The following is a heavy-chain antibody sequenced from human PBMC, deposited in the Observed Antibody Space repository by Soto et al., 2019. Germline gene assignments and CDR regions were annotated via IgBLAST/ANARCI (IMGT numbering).Heavy chain of an antibody. D-gene: IGHD6-13*01. J-gene: IGHJ6*02. CDR2: ISSSGSTI. CDR1: GFTFSSYE. V-gene: IGHV3-48*03. CDR3: ARDQEAGSFFPYYYGMDV. Sequence: EVQLVESGGGLVQPGGSLRLSCATSGFTFSSYEMNWVRQAPGKGLEWVSYISSSGSTIYYADSVKGRFTISRDNAKNSLYPQMDSLRAEDTAVYYCARDQEAGSFFPYYYGMDVWGQGTTVTVSS.